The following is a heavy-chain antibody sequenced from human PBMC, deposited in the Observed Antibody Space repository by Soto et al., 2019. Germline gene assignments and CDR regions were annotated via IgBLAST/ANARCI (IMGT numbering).Heavy chain of an antibody. D-gene: IGHD1-1*01. CDR2: IGGTGVYT. CDR1: GFTFRSDA. Sequence: DVQLVESGGGWVLLGGSLRLCCSASGFTFRSDALSWVRRAPVQGLECVSGIGGTGVYTYYADSVKGRSIISRDNSMNTVDLHMNCLGAEDTAVYYCKKVGSERLPVYWGQGTLVTVSS. V-gene: IGHV3-23*04. CDR3: KKVGSERLPVY. J-gene: IGHJ4*02.